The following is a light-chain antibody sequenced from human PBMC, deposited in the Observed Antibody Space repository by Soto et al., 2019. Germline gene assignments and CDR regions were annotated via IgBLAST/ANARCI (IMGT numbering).Light chain of an antibody. CDR2: GAS. V-gene: IGKV3-20*01. CDR3: LQDINHPWT. Sequence: GVPQSPGTGSLSIGERAKLSGKGSESVSSRYLAWYQQKPGQAPRLLIYGASSRATGIPDRFSGSGSGTDFTLAISILQPEDSATYYCLQDINHPWTFGQGTKVDIK. CDR1: ESVSSRY. J-gene: IGKJ1*01.